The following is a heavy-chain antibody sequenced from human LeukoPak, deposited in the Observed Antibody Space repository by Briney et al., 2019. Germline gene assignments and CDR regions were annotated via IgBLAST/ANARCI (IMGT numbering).Heavy chain of an antibody. D-gene: IGHD4-17*01. CDR1: GGSFSGYY. CDR3: ARRTTVTTLTG. Sequence: PSETLSLTCAVYGGSFSGYYWSWLRQPPGKGLEWIGEINHSGSTNYNPSLKSRVTISVDTSKNQFSLKLSSVTAADTAVYYCARRTTVTTLTGWGQGTLVTVSS. V-gene: IGHV4-34*01. J-gene: IGHJ4*02. CDR2: INHSGST.